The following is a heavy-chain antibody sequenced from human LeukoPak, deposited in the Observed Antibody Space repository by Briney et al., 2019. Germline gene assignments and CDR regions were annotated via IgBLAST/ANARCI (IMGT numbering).Heavy chain of an antibody. CDR1: GFTFSSYS. CDR2: ISSSSSYI. J-gene: IGHJ6*03. D-gene: IGHD1-7*01. V-gene: IGHV3-21*01. Sequence: GGSLRLSCAASGFTFSSYSMNWVRQAPGKGLEWVSSISSSSSYIYYADSVKGRFTISRDNAKNSLYLQMNSLRAEDTAVYYCARDQLELRRDYYYYMDVWGKGTTVTVSS. CDR3: ARDQLELRRDYYYYMDV.